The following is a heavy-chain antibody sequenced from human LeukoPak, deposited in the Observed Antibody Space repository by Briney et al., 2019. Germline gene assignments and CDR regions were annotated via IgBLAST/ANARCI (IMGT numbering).Heavy chain of an antibody. D-gene: IGHD3-22*01. CDR2: IIPIFGTA. Sequence: SVTVSCKASGGTFSSYAISWVRQAPGQGLEWMGGIIPIFGTANYAQKFQGRVTITTDESTSTAYMELSSLRSEETAVYYCARTYYYDSSGYYYEYNWFDPWGQGTLVTV. CDR1: GGTFSSYA. CDR3: ARTYYYDSSGYYYEYNWFDP. V-gene: IGHV1-69*05. J-gene: IGHJ5*02.